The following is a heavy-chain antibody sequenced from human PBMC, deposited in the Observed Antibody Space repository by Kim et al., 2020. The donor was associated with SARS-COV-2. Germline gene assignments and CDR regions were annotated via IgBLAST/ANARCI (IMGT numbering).Heavy chain of an antibody. CDR1: GGSISSYY. D-gene: IGHD2-15*01. J-gene: IGHJ3*02. Sequence: SETLSLTCTVSGGSISSYYWSWIRQPPEKGLEWIGYIYYSGSTNYNPSLKSRVTISVDTSKNQFSLKLSSVTAADTAVYYCSRDPEPYCSGGSCYSGGAFDIWGQGTMVTVSS. CDR2: IYYSGST. CDR3: SRDPEPYCSGGSCYSGGAFDI. V-gene: IGHV4-59*13.